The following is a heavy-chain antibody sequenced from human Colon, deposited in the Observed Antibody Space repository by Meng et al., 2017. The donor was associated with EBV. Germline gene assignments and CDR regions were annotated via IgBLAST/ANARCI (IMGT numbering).Heavy chain of an antibody. Sequence: QLQWSGPGLVKPSETLSLTCTVSGDSVATGRYYWSWIRQPPGKGLEWIAYIYYIGGTNYNPSLKSRLTISLDTSKNQFSLSLRSVTAADTAVYYCARVSGRSFDPWGQGTLVTVSS. V-gene: IGHV4-61*01. CDR3: ARVSGRSFDP. CDR1: GDSVATGRYY. D-gene: IGHD3-10*01. CDR2: IYYIGGT. J-gene: IGHJ5*02.